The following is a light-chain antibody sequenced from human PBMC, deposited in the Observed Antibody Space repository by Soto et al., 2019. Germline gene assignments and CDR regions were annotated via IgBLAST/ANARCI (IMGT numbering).Light chain of an antibody. CDR1: ERVSSSY. J-gene: IGKJ5*01. Sequence: IVLTQSPATMSLSPGERATLSCGASERVSSSYVAWYQMKAGLAPRLLIHDASTRASGIPDRFRGSKSGTDFTLTIRGLEPADAALYYCQQYGSSTITFGQGTRLE. CDR2: DAS. V-gene: IGKV3D-20*01. CDR3: QQYGSSTIT.